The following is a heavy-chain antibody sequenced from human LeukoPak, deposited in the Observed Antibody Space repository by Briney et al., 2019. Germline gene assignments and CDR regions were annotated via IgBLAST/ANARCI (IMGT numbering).Heavy chain of an antibody. Sequence: GGLRLSCAASGFTFSNYWMIWVRQAPGKGLERVGNIKQDGSENRYADSVRGRFSISRDNAQTSLYLQMNSLRAEDTAVYYCARASDPWLQLTWGQGTLVTVSS. CDR3: ARASDPWLQLT. D-gene: IGHD5-24*01. J-gene: IGHJ5*02. V-gene: IGHV3-7*05. CDR1: GFTFSNYW. CDR2: IKQDGSEN.